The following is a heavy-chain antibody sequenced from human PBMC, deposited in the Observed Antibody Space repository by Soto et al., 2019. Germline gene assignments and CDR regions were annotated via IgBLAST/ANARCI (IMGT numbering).Heavy chain of an antibody. CDR3: AKDWGESRVPYYFDY. Sequence: GGSLRLSCAASGFTFSSYAMSWVRQAPGKGLEWVSAISGSGGSTYYADSVKGRFTISRDNSKNTLYLQMNSLRAEDTAVYYCAKDWGESRVPYYFDYWGQGTLVTVSS. CDR2: ISGSGGST. CDR1: GFTFSSYA. V-gene: IGHV3-23*01. D-gene: IGHD3-16*01. J-gene: IGHJ4*02.